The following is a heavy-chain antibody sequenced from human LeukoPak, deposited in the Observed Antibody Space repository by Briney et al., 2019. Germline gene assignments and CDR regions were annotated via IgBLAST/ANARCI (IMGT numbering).Heavy chain of an antibody. J-gene: IGHJ4*02. D-gene: IGHD4-17*01. CDR1: GFTFSSYS. Sequence: GGSPRLSCAASGFTFSSYSMNWVRQAPGKGLEWVSSISSSSSYIYYADSVKGRFTISRDNAKNSLYLQMNSLRAVDTAVYYCASSGTYGDYVPQNWGQGTLVTVSS. CDR3: ASSGTYGDYVPQN. CDR2: ISSSSSYI. V-gene: IGHV3-21*01.